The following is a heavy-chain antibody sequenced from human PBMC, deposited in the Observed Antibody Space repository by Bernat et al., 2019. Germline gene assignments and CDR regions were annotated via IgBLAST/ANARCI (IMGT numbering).Heavy chain of an antibody. J-gene: IGHJ6*02. CDR3: ARSDFSSSWTNYYYYGMDV. CDR2: INSDGSST. V-gene: IGHV3-74*02. D-gene: IGHD6-13*01. Sequence: EVQLVESGGGLVQPGRSLRLSCAASGFTFDDYAMHWVRQAPGKGRVGVSRINSDGSSTSYADSVKGRFTISRDNAKNTLYLQMNSLRAEDTAVYYCARSDFSSSWTNYYYYGMDVWGQGTTVTVSS. CDR1: GFTFDDYA.